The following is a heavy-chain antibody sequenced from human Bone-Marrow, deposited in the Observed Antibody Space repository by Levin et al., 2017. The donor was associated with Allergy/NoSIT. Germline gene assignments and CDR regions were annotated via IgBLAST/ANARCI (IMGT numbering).Heavy chain of an antibody. V-gene: IGHV4-59*12. CDR2: IYSNGDA. Sequence: SQTLSLTCSVSGGSMSRYYWSWIRQSPERGLEWFGYIYSNGDASYNPSLEGRVTISVDTPRNQFSLRLRSVTAADTALYYCARARDNFGYLPLDHWGQGTLVIVSS. J-gene: IGHJ4*02. CDR1: GGSMSRYY. D-gene: IGHD5-18*01. CDR3: ARARDNFGYLPLDH.